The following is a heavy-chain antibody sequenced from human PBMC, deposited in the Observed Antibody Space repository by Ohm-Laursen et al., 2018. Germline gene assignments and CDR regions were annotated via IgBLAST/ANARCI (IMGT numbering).Heavy chain of an antibody. Sequence: ASVKVSCKASGYTFPGYYMHWVRQAPGQGLEWMGWINPNSGGTNYAQKFQGRVTMTRDTSISTAYMELSRLRSDDTAVYYCARDPLRRRHGMDVWGQGTTVTVSS. V-gene: IGHV1-2*02. CDR3: ARDPLRRRHGMDV. D-gene: IGHD3-16*01. CDR1: GYTFPGYY. CDR2: INPNSGGT. J-gene: IGHJ6*02.